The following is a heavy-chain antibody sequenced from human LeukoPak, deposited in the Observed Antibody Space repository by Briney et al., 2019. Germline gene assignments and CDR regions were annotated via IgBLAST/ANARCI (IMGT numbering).Heavy chain of an antibody. D-gene: IGHD3-10*01. CDR1: GASISSGSYY. CDR2: IYTSGST. V-gene: IGHV4-61*02. Sequence: PSQTLSLTCTDSGASISSGSYYWSWIRQPAGKGLEWIGRIYTSGSTNYNPSLKSRVTISVDTSKNQFSLKLSSVTAADTAVYYCAFRGYWGQGTLVTVSS. J-gene: IGHJ4*02. CDR3: AFRGY.